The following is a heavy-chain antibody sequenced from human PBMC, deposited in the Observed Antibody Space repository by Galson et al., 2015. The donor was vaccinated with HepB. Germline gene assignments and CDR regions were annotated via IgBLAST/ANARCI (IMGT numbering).Heavy chain of an antibody. CDR3: AKDISGSYPPSGMDV. J-gene: IGHJ6*02. CDR1: GFTFDDYT. CDR2: ISWDGGST. Sequence: SLRLSCAASGFTFDDYTMHWVRQAPGKGLEWVSLISWDGGSTYYADSVKGRFTISRDNSKNSLYLQMNSLRTEDTALYYCAKDISGSYPPSGMDVWGQGTTVTVSS. V-gene: IGHV3-43*01. D-gene: IGHD1-26*01.